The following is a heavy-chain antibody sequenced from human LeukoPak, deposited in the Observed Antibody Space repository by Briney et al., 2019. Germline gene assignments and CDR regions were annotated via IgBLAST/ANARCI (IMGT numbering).Heavy chain of an antibody. V-gene: IGHV4-30-4*07. D-gene: IGHD5-18*01. J-gene: IGHJ4*02. Sequence: PSQTLSLTCAVSGGSLSSGGYSWSWIRQPPGKGLEWIGYIYYSGSTYYNPSLKSRVTISVDTSKNQFSLKLSSVTAADTAVYYCARSLGYSYGRPPFDYWGQGTLVTVSS. CDR3: ARSLGYSYGRPPFDY. CDR1: GGSLSSGGYS. CDR2: IYYSGST.